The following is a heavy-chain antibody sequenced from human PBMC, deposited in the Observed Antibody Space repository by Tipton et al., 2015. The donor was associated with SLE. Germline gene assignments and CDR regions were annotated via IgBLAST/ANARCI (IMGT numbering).Heavy chain of an antibody. V-gene: IGHV4-34*01. Sequence: TLSLTCAVYGGSFSGYYWSWIRQPPGKGLEWIGEITHSGSTYYNPSLKSRVTISVDTSKNQFSLKLSSVTAADTAVYYCARVGPPGVDWFDPWGQGTLVTVFS. CDR3: ARVGPPGVDWFDP. CDR1: GGSFSGYY. J-gene: IGHJ5*02. D-gene: IGHD3-3*01. CDR2: ITHSGST.